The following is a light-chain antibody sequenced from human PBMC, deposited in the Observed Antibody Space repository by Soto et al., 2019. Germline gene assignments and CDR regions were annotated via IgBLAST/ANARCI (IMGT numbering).Light chain of an antibody. V-gene: IGKV1-27*01. J-gene: IGKJ1*01. Sequence: DIQMTQSPSSLSASVGDRVTITCRASQGISNYLAWYQQKPGKVPKLLIYAASTLQSGVPTRFSVSGPGTDFTLTISSLQPEDVATDDCQKYNSAPWTFGKVIKVEIK. CDR1: QGISNY. CDR3: QKYNSAPWT. CDR2: AAS.